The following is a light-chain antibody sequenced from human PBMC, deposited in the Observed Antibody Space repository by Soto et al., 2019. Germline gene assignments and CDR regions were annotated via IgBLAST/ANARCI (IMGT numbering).Light chain of an antibody. CDR3: QHYSSYSEA. CDR1: QSISSW. Sequence: DIQMPQSPYTLSASVGDRVTITCRASQSISSWLAWYQQKPGKAPKLLIYKASTLKSGVPSRFSGSGSGTEFTLTISSLQPDDFATYYCQHYSSYSEAFGQGTNVDIK. CDR2: KAS. J-gene: IGKJ1*01. V-gene: IGKV1-5*03.